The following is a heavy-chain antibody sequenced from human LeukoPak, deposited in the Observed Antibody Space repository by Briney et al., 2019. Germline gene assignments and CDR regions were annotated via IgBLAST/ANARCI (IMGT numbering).Heavy chain of an antibody. V-gene: IGHV3-53*01. J-gene: IGHJ4*02. Sequence: PGGSLRLSCAASGFTFSSYWMSWVRQAPGKGLEWVSVIYGGGSTYYADSVKGRFTISRDNSKNTLYLQMNSLRAEDTAVYYCARGPGHFDYWGQGTLVTVSS. D-gene: IGHD1-14*01. CDR1: GFTFSSYW. CDR2: IYGGGST. CDR3: ARGPGHFDY.